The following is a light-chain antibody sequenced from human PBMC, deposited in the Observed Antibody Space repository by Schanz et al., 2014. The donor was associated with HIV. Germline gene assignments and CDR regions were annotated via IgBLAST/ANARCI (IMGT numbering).Light chain of an antibody. Sequence: EIVMTQSPATLSVSPGESATLSCRASESVSNNLAWYQQKPGQAPRLLIYGASTRATGVPARFSGSGSGTDFTLTISSLEPEDFAVYYCQQRSNWLWTFGXGTKVEIK. V-gene: IGKV3-15*01. CDR3: QQRSNWLWT. J-gene: IGKJ1*01. CDR1: ESVSNN. CDR2: GAS.